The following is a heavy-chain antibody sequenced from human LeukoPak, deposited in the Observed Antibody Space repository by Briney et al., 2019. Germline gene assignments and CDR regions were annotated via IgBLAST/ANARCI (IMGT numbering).Heavy chain of an antibody. V-gene: IGHV3-43*02. Sequence: PGGSLRLSCAASGFKFADYAMHWVRQIPGGGLEWVSLTSGDGGTTYFADSVKGRFTISRDNSKNSLYLQMNSLRTEDTAFYYCAKDMVWGWFIDLWGRGTLVTVSS. J-gene: IGHJ2*01. CDR2: TSGDGGTT. CDR3: AKDMVWGWFIDL. D-gene: IGHD7-27*01. CDR1: GFKFADYA.